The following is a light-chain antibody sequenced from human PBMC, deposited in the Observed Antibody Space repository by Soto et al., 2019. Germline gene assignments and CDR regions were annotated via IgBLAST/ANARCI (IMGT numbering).Light chain of an antibody. V-gene: IGLV2-14*01. Sequence: QSALTQPASVSGSPGLSIAISCTGTSSDVGGYNSVSWYQQHPGKAPKLVIYDVTSRPSGVSNRFSGSKSGNTASLTISGLQAEDEGDYYCSSYRTGGSYVFGTGTKLTDL. CDR2: DVT. J-gene: IGLJ1*01. CDR3: SSYRTGGSYV. CDR1: SSDVGGYNS.